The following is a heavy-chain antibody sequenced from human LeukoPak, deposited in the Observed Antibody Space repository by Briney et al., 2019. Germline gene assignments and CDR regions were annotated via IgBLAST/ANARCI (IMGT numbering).Heavy chain of an antibody. J-gene: IGHJ5*02. CDR3: ARDSGTTGEVKFDP. CDR1: GGSVSSYY. Sequence: SETLSLTCTVSGGSVSSYYLSWIRQPAEKGLEWIGRIYNGGTTNYNPSLKSRVTMSLDTAKNQVSLRLRSVTAADTAVYYCARDSGTTGEVKFDPWGQGSLVTASS. CDR2: IYNGGTT. D-gene: IGHD3-10*01. V-gene: IGHV4-4*07.